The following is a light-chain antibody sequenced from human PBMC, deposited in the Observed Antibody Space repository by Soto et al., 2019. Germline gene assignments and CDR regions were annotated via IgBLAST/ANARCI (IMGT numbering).Light chain of an antibody. CDR1: QSVTKNY. J-gene: IGKJ1*01. CDR2: GAS. V-gene: IGKV3-20*01. CDR3: HNYASAPQT. Sequence: EIVLTQSPGTLSLSPGERATLSCRASQSVTKNYLAWYQQEPGQAPRLLIHGASSRATDIPDRFSGGGSGTYSPLTSSRLEHEDAAVYYCHNYASAPQTFGQGTKVEIK.